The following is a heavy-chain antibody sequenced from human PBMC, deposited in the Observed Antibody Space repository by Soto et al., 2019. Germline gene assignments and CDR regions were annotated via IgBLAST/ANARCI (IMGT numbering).Heavy chain of an antibody. V-gene: IGHV1-8*01. D-gene: IGHD2-2*01. Sequence: ASVKVSCKASGYTFTSYYINWVRQATGQGLEWMGWMNPNSGNTGYAQKFQGRVTMTTNTSISTAYMELRSLRSDDTAVYYCARKQLLSKEWFDPWGQGTLVTVS. CDR2: MNPNSGNT. CDR3: ARKQLLSKEWFDP. J-gene: IGHJ5*02. CDR1: GYTFTSYY.